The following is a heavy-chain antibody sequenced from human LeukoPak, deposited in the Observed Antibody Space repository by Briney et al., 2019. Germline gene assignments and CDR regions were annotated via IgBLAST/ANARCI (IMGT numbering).Heavy chain of an antibody. Sequence: GGSLRLSCAASGFTVSSNYMSWVRQAPGKGLEWVSVIYSGGTTYYADSVMGRFTVSRDNSKNTLYLQMNSLRAEDTAVYYCVAFSPYFWGQGTLVTVSS. CDR1: GFTVSSNY. CDR2: IYSGGTT. J-gene: IGHJ4*02. CDR3: VAFSPYF. V-gene: IGHV3-53*01. D-gene: IGHD2-21*01.